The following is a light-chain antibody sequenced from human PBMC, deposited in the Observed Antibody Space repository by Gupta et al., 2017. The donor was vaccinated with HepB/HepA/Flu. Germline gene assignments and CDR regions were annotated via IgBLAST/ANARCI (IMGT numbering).Light chain of an antibody. V-gene: IGKV1-39*01. J-gene: IGKJ2*01. Sequence: DIQMTQSPSSLSASVRDRVTITCRASQTISTYLNWYQQKPGKAPNLLIYAASNLQSGVPSRFSGGGSGTDFTLTISSLQPEDFATYFCQQSYSTPYTFGQGTTLEIK. CDR2: AAS. CDR1: QTISTY. CDR3: QQSYSTPYT.